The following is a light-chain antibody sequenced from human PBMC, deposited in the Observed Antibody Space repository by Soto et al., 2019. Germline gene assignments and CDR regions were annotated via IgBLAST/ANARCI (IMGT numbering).Light chain of an antibody. V-gene: IGLV2-23*02. CDR3: YSYVGTIS. CDR1: SNDIGSQNF. Sequence: QSALTQPASVSWSPGQSITISCTGTSNDIGSQNFVSWYQQHPGKAPELIIYEVSTRPSGVSHRFSGSKSGNAASLTISGLQAEDAADYYCYSYVGTISFGGGTKVTVL. J-gene: IGLJ2*01. CDR2: EVS.